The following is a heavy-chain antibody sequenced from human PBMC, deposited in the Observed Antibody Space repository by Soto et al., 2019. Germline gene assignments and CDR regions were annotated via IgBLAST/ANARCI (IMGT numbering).Heavy chain of an antibody. Sequence: QVQLVESGGGVVQPGRSLRLSCAASGFTFSAYDMHWVRQAPGKGLELVAVISYDGSKKYYADSLKGRFTISRDNSKNTLDLQMNSLRAEDTAVYHCAKFMATTLVDYWGQGTLVTVSS. D-gene: IGHD5-12*01. CDR3: AKFMATTLVDY. V-gene: IGHV3-30*18. CDR1: GFTFSAYD. CDR2: ISYDGSKK. J-gene: IGHJ4*02.